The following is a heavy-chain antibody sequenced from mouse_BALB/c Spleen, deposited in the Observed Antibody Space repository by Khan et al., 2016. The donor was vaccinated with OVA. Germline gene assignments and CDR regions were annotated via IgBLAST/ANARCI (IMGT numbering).Heavy chain of an antibody. CDR3: ASESRTMITHYFDY. CDR1: GFTFSNYA. D-gene: IGHD2-4*01. Sequence: EVHLVESGGGLVKPGGSLKLSCAASGFTFSNYAMSWVRQSPEKRLEWVATISSGGSYTYYPDSVKGRFTISRDNAKNTLYLQMSSLRSEDTAMYYCASESRTMITHYFDYWGQGTTLTVSS. V-gene: IGHV5-9-3*01. CDR2: ISSGGSYT. J-gene: IGHJ2*01.